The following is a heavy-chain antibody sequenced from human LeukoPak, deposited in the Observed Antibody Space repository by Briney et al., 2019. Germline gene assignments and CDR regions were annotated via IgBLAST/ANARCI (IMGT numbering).Heavy chain of an antibody. Sequence: SETLSLTCTVSGGSISSGSYYWSWIRQPAGKGLEWIGRIYTSGSTNYNPSLKSRVTISVDTSKNQFSLKLSSVTAADTAVYYCAGNDYGDYKSSFDYWGQGTLVTVSS. CDR1: GGSISSGSYY. V-gene: IGHV4-61*02. J-gene: IGHJ4*02. D-gene: IGHD4-17*01. CDR3: AGNDYGDYKSSFDY. CDR2: IYTSGST.